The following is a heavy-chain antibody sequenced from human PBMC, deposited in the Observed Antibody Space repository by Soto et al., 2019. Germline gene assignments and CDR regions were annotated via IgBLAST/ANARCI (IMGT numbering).Heavy chain of an antibody. V-gene: IGHV3-21*01. D-gene: IGHD3-3*01. CDR2: ISSSSSYI. J-gene: IGHJ4*02. CDR1: GFTFSSYS. CDR3: ARSDFWSGSSPFDY. Sequence: GGSLRLSCAAPGFTFSSYSMNWVRQAPGKGLEWVSSISSSSSYIYYADSVKGRFTISRDNAKNSLYLQMNSLRAEDTAVYYCARSDFWSGSSPFDYWGQGTLVTVSS.